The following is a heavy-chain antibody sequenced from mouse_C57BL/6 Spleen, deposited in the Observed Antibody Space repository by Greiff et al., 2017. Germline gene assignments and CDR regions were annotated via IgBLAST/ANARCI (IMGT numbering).Heavy chain of an antibody. D-gene: IGHD1-1*01. CDR3: AREKYYGSSYRSWFAY. Sequence: VQLQQSGAELMKPGASVKLSCKATGYTFTGYWIEWVKQRPGHGLEWIGEILPGSGSTNYNEKFKGKATFTADTSSNTAYMQLSSLTTEDSAIYYCAREKYYGSSYRSWFAYWGQGTLVTVSA. CDR2: ILPGSGST. J-gene: IGHJ3*01. V-gene: IGHV1-9*01. CDR1: GYTFTGYW.